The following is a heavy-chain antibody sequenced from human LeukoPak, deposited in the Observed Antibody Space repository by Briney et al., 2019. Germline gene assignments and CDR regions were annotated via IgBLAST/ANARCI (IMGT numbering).Heavy chain of an antibody. CDR1: GFTFSGSA. J-gene: IGHJ4*02. V-gene: IGHV3-73*01. Sequence: GGSLRLSCAASGFTFSGSAMHWVRQASGKGLEWVGRIRSKANSYATAYAASVKGRFTISRDDSKNTAYLQMNRLRVEDTAVYYCAKIAETSGTYGQGFYYWGQGTLVTVS. D-gene: IGHD1-26*01. CDR3: AKIAETSGTYGQGFYY. CDR2: IRSKANSYAT.